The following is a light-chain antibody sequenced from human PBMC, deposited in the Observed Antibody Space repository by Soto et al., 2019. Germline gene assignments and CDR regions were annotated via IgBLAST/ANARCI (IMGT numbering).Light chain of an antibody. V-gene: IGLV2-8*01. CDR1: SSDVGGYNY. CDR2: EVS. Sequence: QSALTQPPSASGSPGQAGTISCTGTSSDVGGYNYVSWYQQHPGKTPKLRIYEVSKRPSGVPDRFSGSKSGNTASLTVSGLQVEDEADYYCSSFEDSNNLLFGGGTKLTVL. J-gene: IGLJ2*01. CDR3: SSFEDSNNLL.